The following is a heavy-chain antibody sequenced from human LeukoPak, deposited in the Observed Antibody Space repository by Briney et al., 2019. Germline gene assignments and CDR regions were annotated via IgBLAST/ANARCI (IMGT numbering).Heavy chain of an antibody. D-gene: IGHD1-1*01. V-gene: IGHV3-23*01. Sequence: GGSLRLSCAASGFTFSSYSMTWVRQAPGKGLEWVSAISGSGGSTYYADSVKGRFTISRDNSKNTLYLQMNSLRAEDTAVYYCAKVETRLYFDYWGQGTLVTVSS. J-gene: IGHJ4*02. CDR2: ISGSGGST. CDR1: GFTFSSYS. CDR3: AKVETRLYFDY.